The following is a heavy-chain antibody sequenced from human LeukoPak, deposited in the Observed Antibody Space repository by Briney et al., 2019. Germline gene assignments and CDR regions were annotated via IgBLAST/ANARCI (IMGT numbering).Heavy chain of an antibody. Sequence: GGSLRLSCAASGFTFSSYAMHWVRQAPGKGLEWVAVISYDGSNKYYADSVKGRFTISRDNSKSTLYLQMDSLIAGDTAVYYCARQGDTGSWYFDYWGQGNLVTVSS. V-gene: IGHV3-30-3*01. CDR2: ISYDGSNK. CDR3: ARQGDTGSWYFDY. CDR1: GFTFSSYA. J-gene: IGHJ4*02. D-gene: IGHD2-21*02.